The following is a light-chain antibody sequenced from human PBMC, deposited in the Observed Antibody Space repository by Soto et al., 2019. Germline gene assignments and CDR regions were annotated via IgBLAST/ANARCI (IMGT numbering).Light chain of an antibody. CDR2: GAS. Sequence: EIVLTQSPVTLSLSPGERGTLSCRASQSVGTSLAWYQQKPGQAPRLLIYGASNRATGIPDRFSGSGSGTDFTLTISKLEPEDFAVYHCQQRTNWRTTFGQGTRLEI. V-gene: IGKV3D-20*02. J-gene: IGKJ5*01. CDR3: QQRTNWRTT. CDR1: QSVGTS.